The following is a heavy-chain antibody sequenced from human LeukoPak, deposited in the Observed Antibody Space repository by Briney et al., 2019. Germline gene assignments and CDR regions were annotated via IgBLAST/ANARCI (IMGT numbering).Heavy chain of an antibody. V-gene: IGHV4-59*12. D-gene: IGHD3-10*01. Sequence: SETLSLTCTVSGGSITNYYWSWIRQPPGKGLEWIGFSYYNGNTNYNPSLKSRVTMSVDTSKNQFSLKLSSVTAADTAVYYCARAGSVVRGVITHRSHYYYMDVWGKGTTVTISS. CDR2: SYYNGNT. J-gene: IGHJ6*03. CDR1: GGSITNYY. CDR3: ARAGSVVRGVITHRSHYYYMDV.